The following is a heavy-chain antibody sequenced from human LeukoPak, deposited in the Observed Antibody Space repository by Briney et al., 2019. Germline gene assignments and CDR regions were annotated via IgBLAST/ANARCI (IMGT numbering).Heavy chain of an antibody. Sequence: PSETLSLTCAVYGGSFSDYYWSWIRQPSGKGLEWIGEINHSGNTNYNPSLKSRVTISVDTSNNHFSLKLSSVTAADTAVYYCARTTEAHSWQTRYYSYYMDVWGKGTTVTVSS. CDR3: ARTTEAHSWQTRYYSYYMDV. CDR2: INHSGNT. V-gene: IGHV4-34*01. CDR1: GGSFSDYY. D-gene: IGHD6-13*01. J-gene: IGHJ6*03.